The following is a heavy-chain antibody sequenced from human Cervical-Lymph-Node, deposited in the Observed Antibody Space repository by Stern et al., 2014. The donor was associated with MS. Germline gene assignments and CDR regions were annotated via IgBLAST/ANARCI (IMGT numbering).Heavy chain of an antibody. V-gene: IGHV4-59*01. CDR1: GGSISNNY. D-gene: IGHD2-15*01. CDR2: ISYSGST. J-gene: IGHJ4*02. Sequence: QVQLQESGPGLVKPSETLSLTCTVSGGSISNNYWSWVRQPPGKGLEWIGYISYSGSTNYNPSLKSRVTISVDTSKNQFSLKLSSVTAADTAVYYCAREGYCSDGDCYIGVSDYWGQGTLVTVSS. CDR3: AREGYCSDGDCYIGVSDY.